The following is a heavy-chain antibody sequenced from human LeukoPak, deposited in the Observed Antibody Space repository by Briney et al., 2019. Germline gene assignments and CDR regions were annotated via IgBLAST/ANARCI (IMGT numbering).Heavy chain of an antibody. D-gene: IGHD1-26*01. CDR2: TYSDGST. CDR1: GFIVSGDF. J-gene: IGHJ4*02. V-gene: IGHV3-53*01. Sequence: GGSLRLSCAASGFIVSGDFMSWVRQAPGKGLEWVSVTYSDGSTYYADSVKGRFTISRDNSKNTLVLQMTGLRAEDTAVYYCARERGRGRDSPWFDYWGQGTLVTVSS. CDR3: ARERGRGRDSPWFDY.